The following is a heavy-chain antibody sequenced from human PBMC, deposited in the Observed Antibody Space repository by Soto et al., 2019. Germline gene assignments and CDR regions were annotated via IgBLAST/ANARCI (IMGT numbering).Heavy chain of an antibody. V-gene: IGHV3-23*01. Sequence: GGSLRLSCAASGFTFSSYAMSWVRQAPGKGLEWVSAISGSGGSTYYADSGKGRFTISSDNSKNTQYLQMNSLRAEYTAVYYCAKDFYSSGWCIDYWGQGTLVTVSS. CDR3: AKDFYSSGWCIDY. CDR1: GFTFSSYA. CDR2: ISGSGGST. D-gene: IGHD6-19*01. J-gene: IGHJ4*02.